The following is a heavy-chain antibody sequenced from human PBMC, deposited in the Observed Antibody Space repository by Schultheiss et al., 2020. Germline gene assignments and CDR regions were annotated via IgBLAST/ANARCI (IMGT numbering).Heavy chain of an antibody. CDR1: GFTFSSYE. CDR2: INSDGSST. D-gene: IGHD3-3*01. Sequence: GGSLRLSCAASGFTFSSYEMNWVRQAPGKGLEWVSLINSDGSSTSYADSVKGRFTISRDNSKNTLYLQMNSLRVEDTALYYCAKGLLEWLNGVDYWGQGTLVTVSS. J-gene: IGHJ4*02. CDR3: AKGLLEWLNGVDY. V-gene: IGHV3-74*01.